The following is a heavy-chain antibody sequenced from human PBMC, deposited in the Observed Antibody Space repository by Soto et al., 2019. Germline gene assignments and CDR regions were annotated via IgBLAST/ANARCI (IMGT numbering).Heavy chain of an antibody. V-gene: IGHV3-66*01. CDR1: GVTVSSNY. D-gene: IGHD4-17*01. Sequence: GGSLRLSCAASGVTVSSNYMSWVRQAPGKGLEWVSVIYSGGSTYYADSVKGRFTISRDNSKNTLYLQMNSLRAEDTAVYYCASKKLYGDYGYYYYYYMDVWGKGTTVTVSS. J-gene: IGHJ6*03. CDR2: IYSGGST. CDR3: ASKKLYGDYGYYYYYYMDV.